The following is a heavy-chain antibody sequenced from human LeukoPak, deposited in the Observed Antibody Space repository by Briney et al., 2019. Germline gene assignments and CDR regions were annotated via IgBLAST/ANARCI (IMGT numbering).Heavy chain of an antibody. Sequence: ASVKVSCKASGYIFTDYAIQWVRQAPGQGLEWMGWINAGNGKTKYSQKFQGRVTITRDTSASTAYMELSGLRSDDTAVYYCARARWTSTVTTYYLDFWGQGTLVTVSS. V-gene: IGHV1-3*01. CDR3: ARARWTSTVTTYYLDF. J-gene: IGHJ4*02. CDR1: GYIFTDYA. CDR2: INAGNGKT. D-gene: IGHD4-17*01.